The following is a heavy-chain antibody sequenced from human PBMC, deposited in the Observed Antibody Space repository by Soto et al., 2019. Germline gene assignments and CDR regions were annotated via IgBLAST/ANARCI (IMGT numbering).Heavy chain of an antibody. V-gene: IGHV3-11*01. D-gene: IGHD6-19*01. CDR1: GFTFSDYY. CDR3: ASFSSGWHYHFDY. J-gene: IGHJ4*02. CDR2: ISSSGSTI. Sequence: GGSLRLSGAASGFTFSDYYMSWIRQAPGKGLEWVSYISSSGSTIYYADSVKGRFTISRDNAKNSLYLQMNSLRAADTAAYYCASFSSGWHYHFDYWGQATLVTVTS.